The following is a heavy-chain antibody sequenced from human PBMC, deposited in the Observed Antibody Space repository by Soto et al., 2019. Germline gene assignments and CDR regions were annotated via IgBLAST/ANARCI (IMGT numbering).Heavy chain of an antibody. CDR3: TREDTRHDYSNPKYYYYYMDV. Sequence: GVLRLSCAASGFTFSGSAMHWVRQASGKGLEWVGRIRSKANSYATAYAASVKGRFTISRDDSKNTAYLQMNSLKTEDTAVYYCTREDTRHDYSNPKYYYYYMDVWGKGTTVTVSS. CDR2: IRSKANSYAT. V-gene: IGHV3-73*01. CDR1: GFTFSGSA. J-gene: IGHJ6*03. D-gene: IGHD4-4*01.